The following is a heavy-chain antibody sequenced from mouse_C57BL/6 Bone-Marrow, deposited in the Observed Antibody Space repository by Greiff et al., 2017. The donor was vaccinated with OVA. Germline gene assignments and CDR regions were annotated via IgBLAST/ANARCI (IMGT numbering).Heavy chain of an antibody. CDR3: TTGYYGSSSGFAY. Sequence: EVNLVESGAELVRPGASVKLSCTASGFNIKDDYMHWVKQRPEQGLEWIGWIDPENGDTEYASKFQGKAPITADTSTNTAYLPLSSLTSEDSSVYYCTTGYYGSSSGFAYWGPGTLVTVSA. J-gene: IGHJ3*01. CDR1: GFNIKDDY. V-gene: IGHV14-4*01. CDR2: IDPENGDT. D-gene: IGHD1-1*01.